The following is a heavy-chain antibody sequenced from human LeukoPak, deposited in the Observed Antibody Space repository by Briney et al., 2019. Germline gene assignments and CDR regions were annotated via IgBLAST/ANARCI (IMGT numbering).Heavy chain of an antibody. CDR2: FSGSGDYT. D-gene: IGHD4-17*01. CDR1: GFTFTNYA. Sequence: GGSLRLSCAASGFTFTNYAMGWVRQAPTKGLEWVSAFSGSGDYTDYADSVKGRFTISRDNAKNSLYLQMNSLRAEDTAVYYCARLYGDYAYWGQGTLVTVSS. CDR3: ARLYGDYAY. V-gene: IGHV3-23*01. J-gene: IGHJ4*02.